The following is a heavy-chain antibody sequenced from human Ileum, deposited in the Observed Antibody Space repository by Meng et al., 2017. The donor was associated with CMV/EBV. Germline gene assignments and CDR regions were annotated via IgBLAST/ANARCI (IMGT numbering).Heavy chain of an antibody. CDR1: GFSFITDKAG. D-gene: IGHD5-12*01. J-gene: IGHJ4*02. Sequence: QSTLKESGPTLVKPTETLKLTCTFSGFSFITDKAGVGWIRHPPGKALEWLGFIYWDDDTHYSPSLKTRLTITRDTSKNQVILTMTNMDPADTATYFCVHRSYSGQDDYWGQGALVTVSS. CDR3: VHRSYSGQDDY. CDR2: IYWDDDT. V-gene: IGHV2-5*02.